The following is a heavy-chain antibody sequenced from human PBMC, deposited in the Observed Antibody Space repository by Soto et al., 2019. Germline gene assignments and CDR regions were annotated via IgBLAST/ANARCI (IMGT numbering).Heavy chain of an antibody. J-gene: IGHJ6*02. V-gene: IGHV4-61*01. D-gene: IGHD4-17*01. CDR3: TRDVDFGEEDV. CDR1: GGPVRAASYY. CDR2: IYFSGST. Sequence: PADPLSLTGTSSGGPVRAASYYCNWIRQPPGKGLEWIGYIYFSGSTNYNPSLKSRVTMSIDTSKNQFSLKLSSVTAADTAVYFCTRDVDFGEEDVWGQGTTVT.